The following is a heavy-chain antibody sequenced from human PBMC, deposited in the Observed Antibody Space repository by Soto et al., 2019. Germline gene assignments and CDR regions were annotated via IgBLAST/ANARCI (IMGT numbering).Heavy chain of an antibody. D-gene: IGHD3-22*01. J-gene: IGHJ4*02. CDR1: GGTFGSYA. V-gene: IGHV1-69*13. Sequence: SVKVSCKASGGTFGSYAISWVRQAPGQGLEWMGGIIPIFGTANYAQKFQGRVTITADESTSTAYMELSSLRSEDKAVYYCARAPNSSGYPSNPFDYWGQGTLVTVSS. CDR3: ARAPNSSGYPSNPFDY. CDR2: IIPIFGTA.